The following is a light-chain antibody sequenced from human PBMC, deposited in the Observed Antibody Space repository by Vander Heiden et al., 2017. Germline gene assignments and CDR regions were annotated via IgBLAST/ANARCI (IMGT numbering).Light chain of an antibody. Sequence: QPHSVSESPEKTVTISCTRTSGSIASNYVQWYQQRPGSSPTTVIYEDNQRPSGVPDRFSGSVDSSSNSAPLTISGLKPEDEADYYCQSFDDSSLWVFGGGTKLTVL. CDR1: SGSIASNY. J-gene: IGLJ3*02. CDR2: EDN. CDR3: QSFDDSSLWV. V-gene: IGLV6-57*01.